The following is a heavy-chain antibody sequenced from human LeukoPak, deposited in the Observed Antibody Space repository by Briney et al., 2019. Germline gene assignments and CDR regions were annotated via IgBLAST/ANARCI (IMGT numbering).Heavy chain of an antibody. CDR1: GFTFSDYY. D-gene: IGHD3-10*01. Sequence: GGSLRLSSAASGFTFSDYYMSWVRQAPGKGLEWVANIKQDGSEKYYVDSVKGRFTISRDNAKNSLYLQMNSLRAEDTAVYYCARDPGDYFDYWGQGTLVTVSS. CDR2: IKQDGSEK. CDR3: ARDPGDYFDY. V-gene: IGHV3-7*01. J-gene: IGHJ4*02.